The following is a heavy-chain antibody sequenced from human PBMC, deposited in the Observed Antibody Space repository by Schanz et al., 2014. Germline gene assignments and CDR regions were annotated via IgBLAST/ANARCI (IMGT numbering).Heavy chain of an antibody. Sequence: VKLLESGGHLVQPGGSLRLSCVASGFTFSTYAMSWVRQAPGKGLEWVAATRYDGNNKYYVDSVKGRFTISRDNSKNTLYLQVNSLRVEDTAVYYYARQPGRITVSGVVSNWFDPWGQGTLVTVAS. J-gene: IGHJ5*02. CDR2: TRYDGNNK. V-gene: IGHV3-33*08. CDR1: GFTFSTYA. D-gene: IGHD3-3*01. CDR3: ARQPGRITVSGVVSNWFDP.